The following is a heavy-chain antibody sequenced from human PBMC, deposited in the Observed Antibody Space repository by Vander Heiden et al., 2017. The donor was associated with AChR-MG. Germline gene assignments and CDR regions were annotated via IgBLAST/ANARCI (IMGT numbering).Heavy chain of an antibody. CDR1: GQPLSTYA. J-gene: IGHJ5*02. Sequence: EVPLLESGGGLVQPGGSLRLSCAASGQPLSTYAMSWVRQGPGKRLEGSSVMRVSGGSTYYADSVKARFTISRDNSKNTLYLQMNSLRAEDTAVYYCAKDLYGLAGIHGYWFDPWGQGTLVTVSS. CDR2: MRVSGGST. CDR3: AKDLYGLAGIHGYWFDP. D-gene: IGHD6-13*01. V-gene: IGHV3-23*01.